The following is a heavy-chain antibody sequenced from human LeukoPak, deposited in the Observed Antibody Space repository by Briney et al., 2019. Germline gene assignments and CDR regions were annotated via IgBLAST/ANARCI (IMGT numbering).Heavy chain of an antibody. V-gene: IGHV4-39*01. CDR2: IYYSRST. CDR3: ANTYYYDSSGYVDY. J-gene: IGHJ4*02. Sequence: PSDTLSLICTVWGGSISSSSYYWAWIRQPPAKGLEWNRSIYYSRSTYYNPSIKSRVTVSVDTSKSQFSLKMSSVTAADAAVYYCANTYYYDSSGYVDYWGQGTLVTVSS. CDR1: GGSISSSSYY. D-gene: IGHD3-22*01.